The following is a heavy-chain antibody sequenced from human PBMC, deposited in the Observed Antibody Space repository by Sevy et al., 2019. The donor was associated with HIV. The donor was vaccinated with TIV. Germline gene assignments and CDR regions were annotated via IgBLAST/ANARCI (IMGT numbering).Heavy chain of an antibody. Sequence: GGSLRLSCTGSGFAFSDYALSWVRQAPGKGLEWVGFIRNKEYNGTTEYAASVKGRFFISRDDSKSVAYLDMNSLKTADTGLYYCTISVTTIYWGRGTLVTVSS. D-gene: IGHD1-7*01. CDR1: GFAFSDYA. J-gene: IGHJ4*02. CDR3: TISVTTIY. V-gene: IGHV3-49*04. CDR2: IRNKEYNGTT.